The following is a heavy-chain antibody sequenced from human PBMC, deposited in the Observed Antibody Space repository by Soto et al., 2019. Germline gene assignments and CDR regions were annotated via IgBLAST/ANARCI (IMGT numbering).Heavy chain of an antibody. J-gene: IGHJ5*02. Sequence: QVQLVQSGAEVKKPGSSVKVSCKASGGTFSSYAISWVRQAPGQGLEWMGGIIPIFCTANYAQKFQGRVTITADESTSTAYMELSSLRSEDTAVYYCARVIGIAAAGFGWFDPWGQGTLVTVSS. CDR3: ARVIGIAAAGFGWFDP. CDR2: IIPIFCTA. CDR1: GGTFSSYA. D-gene: IGHD6-13*01. V-gene: IGHV1-69*01.